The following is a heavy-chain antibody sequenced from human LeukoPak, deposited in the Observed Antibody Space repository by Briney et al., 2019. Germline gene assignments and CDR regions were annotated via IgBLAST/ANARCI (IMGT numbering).Heavy chain of an antibody. CDR3: ARYQCTGGSCLTGGDYYYYMDV. D-gene: IGHD2-15*01. J-gene: IGHJ6*03. Sequence: ASVKVSCKTSGYTFTGYYIHWVRQAPGQGLEWMGWINPKSGGANYAQRFQGRVTMTRDTSIGTAYMELSTLRSDDTAVYYCARYQCTGGSCLTGGDYYYYMDVWGKGTTVTVSS. V-gene: IGHV1-2*02. CDR2: INPKSGGA. CDR1: GYTFTGYY.